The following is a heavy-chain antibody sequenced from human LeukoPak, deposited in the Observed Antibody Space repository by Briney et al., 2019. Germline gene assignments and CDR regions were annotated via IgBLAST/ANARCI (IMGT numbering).Heavy chain of an antibody. Sequence: SETLSLTCTVSGGSISSHYWSWIRQPPGKGLEWIGYIYYSGSTNYNPSLKSRVTISVDTSKNQFSLKLSSVTAADTAVYYCARVGGDYDFWSGYYTSIRNWFDPWGQGTLVTVSS. CDR1: GGSISSHY. J-gene: IGHJ5*02. CDR2: IYYSGST. CDR3: ARVGGDYDFWSGYYTSIRNWFDP. D-gene: IGHD3-3*01. V-gene: IGHV4-59*11.